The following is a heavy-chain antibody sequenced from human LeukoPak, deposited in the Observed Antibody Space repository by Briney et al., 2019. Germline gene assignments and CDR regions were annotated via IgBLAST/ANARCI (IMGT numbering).Heavy chain of an antibody. D-gene: IGHD4-17*01. V-gene: IGHV3-30*02. Sequence: PGGSLRLSCAASGFTFSSYGMHWVRQAPGKGLEWVEFIRYDGSNKYYADSVKGRFTISRDNSKNTLYLQMNSLRAEDTAVYYCAKVSSVTTNYDAFDIWGQGTMVTVSS. J-gene: IGHJ3*02. CDR3: AKVSSVTTNYDAFDI. CDR1: GFTFSSYG. CDR2: IRYDGSNK.